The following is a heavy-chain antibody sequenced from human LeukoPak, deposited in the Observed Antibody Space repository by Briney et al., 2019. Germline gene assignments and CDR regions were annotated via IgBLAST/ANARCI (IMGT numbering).Heavy chain of an antibody. CDR2: IGTAGDT. CDR1: GFTFSSYD. D-gene: IGHD3-22*01. V-gene: IGHV3-13*04. J-gene: IGHJ3*01. Sequence: PGGSLRLSCAASGFTFSSYDMHWVRQATGKGLEWVSAIGTAGDTYYPGSVKGRFTISRENAKNSLYLQMNSLRAGDTAVYYCARGREVRHYYDPLSLWGQGTMVTVSS. CDR3: ARGREVRHYYDPLSL.